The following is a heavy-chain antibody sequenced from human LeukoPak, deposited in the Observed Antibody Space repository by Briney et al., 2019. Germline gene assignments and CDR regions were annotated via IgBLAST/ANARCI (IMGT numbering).Heavy chain of an antibody. D-gene: IGHD3-22*01. CDR1: GGSFSGYY. V-gene: IGHV4-34*01. CDR3: ARAHRNYYDSSGYYYAYFDY. CDR2: IKHSGST. Sequence: PSETLSLTCAVYGGSFSGYYWSWIRQPPGKGLEWIGEIKHSGSTNYNPSLKSRVTISVDTSKNQFSLKLSSVTAADTAVYYCARAHRNYYDSSGYYYAYFDYWGQGTLVTVSS. J-gene: IGHJ4*02.